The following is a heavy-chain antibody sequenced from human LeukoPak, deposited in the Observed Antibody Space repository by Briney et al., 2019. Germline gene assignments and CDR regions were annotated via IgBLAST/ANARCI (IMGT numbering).Heavy chain of an antibody. D-gene: IGHD1-1*01. J-gene: IGHJ3*02. CDR3: ARPLDAYNWSDNDAFDI. Sequence: ASVKVSCKASGYTFTSYGISWVRQAPGQGLEWMGWISAYNGNTNYAQKLQGRVTMTRDTSISTAYMELSRLRSDDTAVYYCARPLDAYNWSDNDAFDIWGQGTMVTVSS. CDR1: GYTFTSYG. CDR2: ISAYNGNT. V-gene: IGHV1-18*01.